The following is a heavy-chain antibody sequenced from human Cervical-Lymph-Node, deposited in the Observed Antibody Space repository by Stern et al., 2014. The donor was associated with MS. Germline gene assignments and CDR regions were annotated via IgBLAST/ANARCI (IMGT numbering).Heavy chain of an antibody. Sequence: VQLVQSGAEVKKPGASVKVSCKASGYTFTSYYMHWVRQAPGQGLEWMGIITPSGGSTSYAQKFQGRVTMTRDTSTSTVYMELSSLRSEDTAVYYCARDRGEYYEMDYWGQGTLVTVSS. V-gene: IGHV1-46*01. J-gene: IGHJ4*02. D-gene: IGHD3-22*01. CDR2: ITPSGGST. CDR1: GYTFTSYY. CDR3: ARDRGEYYEMDY.